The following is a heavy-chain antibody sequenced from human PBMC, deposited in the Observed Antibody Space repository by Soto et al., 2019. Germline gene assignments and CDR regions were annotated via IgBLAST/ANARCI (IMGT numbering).Heavy chain of an antibody. J-gene: IGHJ4*02. CDR1: GGSISSGGYS. CDR2: IYHSGST. D-gene: IGHD3-9*01. V-gene: IGHV4-30-2*01. Sequence: SETLSLTCAVYGGSISSGGYSWSWIRQPPGKGLEWIGYIYHSGSTYYNPSLKSRVTISVDKSKNQFSLKLNSVTAADTAVYFCARLEGLATISYYFDFWGPGALVTVSS. CDR3: ARLEGLATISYYFDF.